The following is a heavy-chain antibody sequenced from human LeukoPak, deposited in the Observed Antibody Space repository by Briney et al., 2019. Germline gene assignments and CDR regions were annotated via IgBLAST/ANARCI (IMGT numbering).Heavy chain of an antibody. V-gene: IGHV3-7*01. CDR3: ASHSYGYNH. CDR1: GIIITSYW. Sequence: GGSLRLSCAASGIIITSYWMSWVRQTPGKGLEWVANIKQDGSEKNYVDSVKGRFTIFRDNARNSLYLQMNSLRAEDTAVNYCASHSYGYNHWGQGTLVIVSS. D-gene: IGHD3-16*01. J-gene: IGHJ5*02. CDR2: IKQDGSEK.